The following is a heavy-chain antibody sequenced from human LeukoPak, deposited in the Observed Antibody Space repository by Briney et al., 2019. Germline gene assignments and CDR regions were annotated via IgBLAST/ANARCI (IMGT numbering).Heavy chain of an antibody. J-gene: IGHJ3*02. CDR2: ISAYNGNT. CDR1: GYTFTSYG. V-gene: IGHV1-18*01. Sequence: ASVKVSCKASGYTFTSYGISWVRQAPGQGLEWMGWISAYNGNTNYAQKLQGRVTMTTDTSTSTAYMELRSLRSDDTAVYYCARDNPTLGGSSWYVAFDIWGQGTMVTVSS. D-gene: IGHD6-13*01. CDR3: ARDNPTLGGSSWYVAFDI.